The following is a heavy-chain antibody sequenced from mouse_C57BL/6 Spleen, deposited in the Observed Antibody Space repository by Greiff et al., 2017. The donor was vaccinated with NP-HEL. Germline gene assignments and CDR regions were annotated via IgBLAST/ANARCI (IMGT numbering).Heavy chain of an antibody. CDR2: IYPGDGDT. CDR1: GYAFSSSW. Sequence: VQLQQSGPELVKPGASVKISCKASGYAFSSSWMNWVKQRPGKGLEWIGRIYPGDGDTNYNGKFKGKATLTADKSSSTAYMQLSSLTSEDSAVYFCAIRATGWYFDVWGTGTTVTVSS. J-gene: IGHJ1*03. V-gene: IGHV1-82*01. CDR3: AIRATGWYFDV. D-gene: IGHD4-1*02.